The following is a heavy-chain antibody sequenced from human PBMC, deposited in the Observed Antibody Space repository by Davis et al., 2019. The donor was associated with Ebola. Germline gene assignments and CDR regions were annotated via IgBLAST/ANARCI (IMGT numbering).Heavy chain of an antibody. CDR1: GDSISSSNW. CDR3: ARSMGTVTDAFDI. J-gene: IGHJ3*02. V-gene: IGHV4-28*01. CDR2: IYYSGST. D-gene: IGHD4-17*01. Sequence: MPSETLSLTCAVSGDSISSSNWWGWIRQPPGKRLEWLGSIYYSGSTYYNPSLRSRVTLPEDTSKNHFSLKLSSVTAMDTAVYYCARSMGTVTDAFDIWGQETMVTVSS.